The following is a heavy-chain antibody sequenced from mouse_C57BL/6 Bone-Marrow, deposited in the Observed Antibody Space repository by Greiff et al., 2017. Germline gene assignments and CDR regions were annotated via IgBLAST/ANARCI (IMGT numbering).Heavy chain of an antibody. D-gene: IGHD2-2*01. Sequence: EVMLVESGGGLVKPGGSLKLSCAASGFTFSSYAMSWVRQTPEKRLEWVATISDGGSYTYYPDNVKGRFTISRDNAKNNLYLQMSHLKSEDTAMYYCARETDLVPWFAYWGQGTLVTVSA. V-gene: IGHV5-4*01. CDR1: GFTFSSYA. J-gene: IGHJ3*01. CDR2: ISDGGSYT. CDR3: ARETDLVPWFAY.